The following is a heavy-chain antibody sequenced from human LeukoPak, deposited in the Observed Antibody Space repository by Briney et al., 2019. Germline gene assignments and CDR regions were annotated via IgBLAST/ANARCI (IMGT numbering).Heavy chain of an antibody. CDR3: ARHRRSSSWPLEFDP. CDR2: IYYSGTS. V-gene: IGHV4-39*01. D-gene: IGHD6-13*01. CDR1: GGSISSSSYY. J-gene: IGHJ5*02. Sequence: SETLSLTCTVSGGSISSSSYYWGWIRQSPGKGPEWIGSIYYSGTSYYNPSLKSRVTIYVDTSKNQFSLKLSSVTAADTALYYYARHRRSSSWPLEFDPWGQGTLVTVSS.